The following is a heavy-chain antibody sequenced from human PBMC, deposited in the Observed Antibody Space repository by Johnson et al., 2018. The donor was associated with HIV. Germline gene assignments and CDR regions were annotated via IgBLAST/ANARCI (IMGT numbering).Heavy chain of an antibody. D-gene: IGHD1-26*01. CDR1: GFTFSSYW. V-gene: IGHV3-74*01. J-gene: IGHJ3*02. Sequence: VQLVESGGGLVQPGGSLRLSCAASGFTFSSYWMHWVRQAPGKGLVWVSRINSDGSRKSYADSVKGRFTISRDNAKNTLYLEMNSLRAEDTAVYYCARDGSWEVLAFDIWGQGTMVTVSS. CDR2: INSDGSRK. CDR3: ARDGSWEVLAFDI.